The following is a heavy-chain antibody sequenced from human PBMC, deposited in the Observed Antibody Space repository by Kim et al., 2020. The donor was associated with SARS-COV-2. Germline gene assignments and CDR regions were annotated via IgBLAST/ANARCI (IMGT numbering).Heavy chain of an antibody. Sequence: SETLSLTCAVYGGSFSGYYWSWIRQPPGKGLEWIGEINHSGSTNYNPSLKSRVTISVDTSKNQFSLKLSSVTAADTAVYYCARGPAKYMDYWGQGTLVTV. CDR3: ARGPAKYMDY. CDR1: GGSFSGYY. V-gene: IGHV4-34*01. D-gene: IGHD5-12*01. J-gene: IGHJ4*02. CDR2: INHSGST.